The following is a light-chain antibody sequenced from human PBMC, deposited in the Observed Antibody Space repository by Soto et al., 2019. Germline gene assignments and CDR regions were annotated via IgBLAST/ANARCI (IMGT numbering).Light chain of an antibody. V-gene: IGKV1-17*01. CDR3: QQLSYFPRGT. CDR1: QGIRND. Sequence: DIQMTQSPASLPASIGDTVSITCRASQGIRNDLSWFQQQPGKAPKRLIYAASSLQRGVPSRFSGSGSGTQFTLTISSLQPEDFGTYYCQQLSYFPRGTFGQGTRLEV. CDR2: AAS. J-gene: IGKJ5*01.